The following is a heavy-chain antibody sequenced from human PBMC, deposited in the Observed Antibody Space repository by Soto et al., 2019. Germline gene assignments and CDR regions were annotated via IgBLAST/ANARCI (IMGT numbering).Heavy chain of an antibody. D-gene: IGHD5-12*01. CDR3: AKDLDYPYYFDY. J-gene: IGHJ4*02. CDR2: ISYDGSNK. Sequence: GGPLRLSCAASGFTFSSYGMHWVRQAPGKGLEWVAVISYDGSNKYYADSVKGRFTISRDNSKNALYLQMNSLRAEDTAVYYCAKDLDYPYYFDYWGQGTLVTVSS. V-gene: IGHV3-30*18. CDR1: GFTFSSYG.